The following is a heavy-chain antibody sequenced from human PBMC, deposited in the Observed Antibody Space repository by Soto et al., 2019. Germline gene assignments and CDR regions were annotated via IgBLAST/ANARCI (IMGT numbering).Heavy chain of an antibody. CDR1: GGSISSGGYY. CDR2: IYYSGST. CDR3: ARVLVLRFLDTEIMDV. D-gene: IGHD3-3*01. V-gene: IGHV4-31*03. J-gene: IGHJ6*02. Sequence: SETLSLTCTVSGGSISSGGYYWSWIRQHPGKGLEWIGYIYYSGSTYYNPSLKSRVTISVDTSKNQFSLKLSSVTAADTAVYYCARVLVLRFLDTEIMDVWGQGTMVTVSS.